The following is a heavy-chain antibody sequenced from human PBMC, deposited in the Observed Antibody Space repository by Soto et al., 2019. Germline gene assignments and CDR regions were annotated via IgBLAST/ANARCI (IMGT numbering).Heavy chain of an antibody. CDR2: IWYDGSNK. CDR3: ARYAGSSWHYYYYGMDV. D-gene: IGHD6-13*01. J-gene: IGHJ6*02. CDR1: GFTFSSYG. Sequence: LRLSCAASGFTFSSYGMHWVRQAPGKGLEWVAVIWYDGSNKYYADSVKGRFTISRDNSKNTLYLQMNSLRAEDTAVYYCARYAGSSWHYYYYGMDVWGQGTTVTVSS. V-gene: IGHV3-33*01.